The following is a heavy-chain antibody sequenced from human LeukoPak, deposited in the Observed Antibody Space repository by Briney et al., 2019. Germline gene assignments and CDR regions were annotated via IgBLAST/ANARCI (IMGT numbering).Heavy chain of an antibody. CDR3: ARVGKQWLVLRGWFDP. J-gene: IGHJ5*02. CDR1: GGSISNSSYF. V-gene: IGHV4-39*01. CDR2: FYYSGST. Sequence: TSETLSLTCTVSGGSISNSSYFWGWIRQPPGKGLEWIGTFYYSGSTYYNPSLRGRVTISVDTSKNQFSLKLSSVTAADTAVYYCARVGKQWLVLRGWFDPWGQGTLVTVSS. D-gene: IGHD6-19*01.